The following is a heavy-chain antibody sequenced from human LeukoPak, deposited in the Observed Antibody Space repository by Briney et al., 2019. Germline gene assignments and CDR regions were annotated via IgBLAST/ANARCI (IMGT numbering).Heavy chain of an antibody. CDR3: ATNLGYSSSWFLGGDY. J-gene: IGHJ4*02. CDR1: GYTLTELS. CDR2: FDPEDGET. D-gene: IGHD6-13*01. V-gene: IGHV1-24*01. Sequence: ASVKVSCKVSGYTLTELSMHWVRQAPGKGLEWMGGFDPEDGETIYAQKFQGRVTMTEDTSTDTACMELSSLRSEDTAVYYCATNLGYSSSWFLGGDYWGQGTLVTVSS.